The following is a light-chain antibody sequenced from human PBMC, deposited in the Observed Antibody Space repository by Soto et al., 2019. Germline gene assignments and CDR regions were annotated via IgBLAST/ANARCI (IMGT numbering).Light chain of an antibody. CDR1: QSVSSN. V-gene: IGKV3-15*01. J-gene: IGKJ1*01. Sequence: EIVMTQSPATLSVSPGERATLSCRAIQSVSSNLTWCQQKPGQPPRLLIYGASARATGIPARFSGSVSGTEFTLTISSLQSEDFAVYYCQQYHNSAPWTLGQGTKVEIK. CDR2: GAS. CDR3: QQYHNSAPWT.